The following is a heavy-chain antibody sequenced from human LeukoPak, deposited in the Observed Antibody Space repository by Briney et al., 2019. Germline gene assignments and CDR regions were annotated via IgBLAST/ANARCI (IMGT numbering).Heavy chain of an antibody. D-gene: IGHD3-9*01. CDR3: ARKRDILTGYNDY. CDR2: ISSSSSYI. V-gene: IGHV3-21*01. J-gene: IGHJ4*02. Sequence: GGSLRLSCAASGFTFSSYSMNWVRQAPGKGLEWVSSISSSSSYIYYADSVRGRFTISRDNAKNSLYLQMNSLRAGDTAVYYCARKRDILTGYNDYWGQGTLVTVSS. CDR1: GFTFSSYS.